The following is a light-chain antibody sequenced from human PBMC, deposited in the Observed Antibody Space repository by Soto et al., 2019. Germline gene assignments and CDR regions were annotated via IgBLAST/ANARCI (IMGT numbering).Light chain of an antibody. CDR2: ATS. Sequence: IHMTQSPSSLSASVLDIVAMACLAGQGISTYLNWYQQKPGKAPKILIYATSSLQIGVPARFSASGSGTDFTLTISSLQPQDFATYYCQQSYSIPFTFGPGTKVDI. CDR3: QQSYSIPFT. CDR1: QGISTY. J-gene: IGKJ3*01. V-gene: IGKV1-39*01.